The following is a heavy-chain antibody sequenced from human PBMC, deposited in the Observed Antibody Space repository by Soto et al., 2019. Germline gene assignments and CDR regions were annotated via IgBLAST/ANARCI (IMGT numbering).Heavy chain of an antibody. Sequence: GASVKVSCKASGYTFTSYDINWVRQAPGQGLEWMGWMNPNSGNTGYAQKFQGRVTMTRNTSISTAYMELSSLRSEDTAVYYCARGIATSYGSGGSCPADAFDIWGQGTMVTVSS. J-gene: IGHJ3*02. D-gene: IGHD2-15*01. CDR1: GYTFTSYD. V-gene: IGHV1-8*01. CDR3: ARGIATSYGSGGSCPADAFDI. CDR2: MNPNSGNT.